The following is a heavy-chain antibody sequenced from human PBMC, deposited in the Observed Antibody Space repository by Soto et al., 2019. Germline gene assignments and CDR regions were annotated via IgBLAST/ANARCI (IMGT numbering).Heavy chain of an antibody. CDR3: AHAPVYCSSTSCYAFDY. D-gene: IGHD2-2*01. J-gene: IGHJ4*02. CDR1: GFSLSTSGVG. CDR2: IYWDDDK. V-gene: IGHV2-5*02. Sequence: QITLKESGPTLVKPTQTLTLTCTFSGFSLSTSGVGVGWIRQPPGKALEWLALIYWDDDKRYSPSLKSRLTITKDTSKNQVVLTMTNMDPVDTATYYCAHAPVYCSSTSCYAFDYWGQGTLVTVSS.